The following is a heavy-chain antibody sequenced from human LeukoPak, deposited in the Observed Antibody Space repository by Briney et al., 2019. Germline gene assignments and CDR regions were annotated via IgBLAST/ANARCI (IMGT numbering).Heavy chain of an antibody. V-gene: IGHV3-66*01. CDR1: GFTVSSSY. Sequence: GGSLRLSCAVSGFTVSSSYMSWVRQAPGKGLEWVSIIYTGGNTYYADYVKGRFTISRDNSKNTLYLEMNSLRDEDTAVYYCVRDSYGTSWGQGTLVTVSS. CDR2: IYTGGNT. J-gene: IGHJ5*02. D-gene: IGHD3-16*01. CDR3: VRDSYGTS.